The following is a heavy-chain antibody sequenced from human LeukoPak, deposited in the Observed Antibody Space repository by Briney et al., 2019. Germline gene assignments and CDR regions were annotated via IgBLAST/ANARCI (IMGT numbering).Heavy chain of an antibody. Sequence: ETLSLTCTVSGVSISSSNSYWGWIRQPPGKGLEWVSSISSSSSYIYYADSVKGRFTISRDNAKNSLYLQMNSLRAEDTAVYYCARGHERWLQLRYFDYWGQGTLVTVSS. CDR3: ARGHERWLQLRYFDY. D-gene: IGHD5-24*01. CDR2: ISSSSSYI. V-gene: IGHV3-21*01. CDR1: GVSISSSN. J-gene: IGHJ4*02.